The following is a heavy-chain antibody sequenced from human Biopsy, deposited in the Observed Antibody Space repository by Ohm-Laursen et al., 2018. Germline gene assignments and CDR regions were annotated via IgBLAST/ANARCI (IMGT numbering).Heavy chain of an antibody. CDR1: GFTFSDYY. Sequence: GSLRLSCAAPGFTFSDYYMTWIRQAPGKGLEWLSYISNSGNTIYYADSVKGRFTISRDNAKKSVFLQMNSLRPDDTAVYYCATGDYGSGTYYSNIYYGVDVWGQGTTVTVSS. V-gene: IGHV3-11*01. CDR2: ISNSGNTI. CDR3: ATGDYGSGTYYSNIYYGVDV. D-gene: IGHD3-10*01. J-gene: IGHJ6*02.